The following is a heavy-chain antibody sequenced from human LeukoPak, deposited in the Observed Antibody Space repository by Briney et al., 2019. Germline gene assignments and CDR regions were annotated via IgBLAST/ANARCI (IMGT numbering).Heavy chain of an antibody. Sequence: GGSLRLSCAASGFTFSSYAMSWVRQAPGKGLEWVSAISGSGGSTYYADSVKGRFTISRDNSKNTLYLQMNSLRVEDTAVYYCARDRRTGSYYYYYGMDVWGQGTTVTVSS. V-gene: IGHV3-23*01. J-gene: IGHJ6*02. CDR2: ISGSGGST. D-gene: IGHD1-1*01. CDR3: ARDRRTGSYYYYYGMDV. CDR1: GFTFSSYA.